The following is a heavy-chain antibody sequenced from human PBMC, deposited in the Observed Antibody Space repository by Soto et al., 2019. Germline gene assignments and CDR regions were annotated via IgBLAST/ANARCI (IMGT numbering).Heavy chain of an antibody. D-gene: IGHD3-9*01. Sequence: QVQLQQWGAGPLRPLETLSLTCGVSGGSFSGYYWAWIRQSPGKGLEWIGEINDRGSINYNPSLNSRVSSSVDTSKNHYSLNLRSVTAADTAVYYCARESHDILTGPPWVWYFDLWGRGTLVTVSS. CDR3: ARESHDILTGPPWVWYFDL. J-gene: IGHJ2*01. CDR2: INDRGSI. CDR1: GGSFSGYY. V-gene: IGHV4-34*01.